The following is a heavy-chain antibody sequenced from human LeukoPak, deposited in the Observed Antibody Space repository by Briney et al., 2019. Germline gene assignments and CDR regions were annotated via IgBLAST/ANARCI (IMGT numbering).Heavy chain of an antibody. CDR2: IYYSGST. CDR1: VGSISSSRYY. Sequence: SETLSLTCTVSVGSISSSRYYWGWIRQPSGEGLEWIVSIYYSGSTNYTPSRKGPVTIYISTSQNQFSLKLSSVTPTDTSCYLCAGAGWSVEMATHHQIVYWGQASLVTVCS. J-gene: IGHJ4*02. D-gene: IGHD5-24*01. V-gene: IGHV4-39*01. CDR3: AGAGWSVEMATHHQIVY.